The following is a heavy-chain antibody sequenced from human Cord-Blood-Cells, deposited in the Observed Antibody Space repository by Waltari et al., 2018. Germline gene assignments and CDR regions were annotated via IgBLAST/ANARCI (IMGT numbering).Heavy chain of an antibody. CDR2: ISSSSSYI. J-gene: IGHJ4*02. CDR3: ARKGYFDY. V-gene: IGHV3-21*01. Sequence: EVQLVESGGGLVKPGGSLRLSCAAYVSTFRLYSMHWVRQAPGKGLEWVSSISSSSSYIYYADSVKGRFTISRDNAKNSLYLQMNSLRAEDTAVYYCARKGYFDYWGQGTLVTVSS. CDR1: VSTFRLYS.